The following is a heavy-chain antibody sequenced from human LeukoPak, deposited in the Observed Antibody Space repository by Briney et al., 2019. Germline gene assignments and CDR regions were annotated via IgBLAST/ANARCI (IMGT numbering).Heavy chain of an antibody. Sequence: GASVKVSCKASGYTFSSYYMHWVRLAPGQGLEWMGIINPSGGSTSYARKFQGRVTMTRDTSTSTAYMELRSLRSDDTAVYYCARFWTRDGYAFDYWGQGTLVTVSS. V-gene: IGHV1-46*01. CDR1: GYTFSSYY. CDR2: INPSGGST. CDR3: ARFWTRDGYAFDY. J-gene: IGHJ4*02. D-gene: IGHD5-12*01.